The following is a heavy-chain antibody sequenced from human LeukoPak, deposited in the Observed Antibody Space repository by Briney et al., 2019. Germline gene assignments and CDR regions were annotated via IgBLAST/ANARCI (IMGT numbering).Heavy chain of an antibody. CDR2: ISGRGASK. Sequence: GGSLRLSCAVSGLTFNNYAMSWVRQAPGKGLEWVSGISGRGASKYYADSVKGRFTISRDNSKDTLYLQMNSLRAEDTAVYYCAKGVVVAPDVTPFDYWGQGTLVTVSS. CDR1: GLTFNNYA. D-gene: IGHD2-2*01. CDR3: AKGVVVAPDVTPFDY. J-gene: IGHJ4*02. V-gene: IGHV3-23*01.